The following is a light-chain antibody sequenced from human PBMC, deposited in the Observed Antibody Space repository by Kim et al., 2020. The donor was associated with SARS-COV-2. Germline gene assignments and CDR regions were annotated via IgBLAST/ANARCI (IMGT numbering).Light chain of an antibody. CDR2: EAS. CDR3: QQFDILPYT. J-gene: IGKJ2*01. CDR1: HDINNY. V-gene: IGKV1-33*01. Sequence: DIQMTQSPSSLSASVGDRVTITCQASHDINNYLNWYQQKAGKAPKVLIYEASNLETGAPPRFIGSRSGTDFSFIITSLQPEDAATYYCQQFDILPYTFGQGTRLEI.